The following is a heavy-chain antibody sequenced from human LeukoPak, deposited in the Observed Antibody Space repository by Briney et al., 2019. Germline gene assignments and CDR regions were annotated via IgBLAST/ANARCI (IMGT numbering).Heavy chain of an antibody. D-gene: IGHD4-17*01. CDR2: IIPIFGTA. CDR3: ARVVHYGDYSFDY. V-gene: IGHV1-69*13. CDR1: GGTFISYA. J-gene: IGHJ4*02. Sequence: SVKVSCKASGGTFISYAISWVRQAPGQGLEWMGGIIPIFGTANYAQKFQGRVTITADESTSTAYMELSSLRSEDTAVYYCARVVHYGDYSFDYWGQGTLVTVSS.